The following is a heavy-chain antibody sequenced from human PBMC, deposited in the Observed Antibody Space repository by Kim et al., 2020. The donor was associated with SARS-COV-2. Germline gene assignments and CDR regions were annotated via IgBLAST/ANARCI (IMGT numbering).Heavy chain of an antibody. CDR1: GFTFSSYW. J-gene: IGHJ6*02. V-gene: IGHV3-7*01. Sequence: GGSLRLSCAASGFTFSSYWMSWVRQAPGKGLEWVANIKQDGSEKYYVDSVKGRFTISRDNAKNSLYLQMNSLRAEDTAVYYCATWRVAAIPYYYYGMDVRGQGTTVTVSS. D-gene: IGHD2-21*02. CDR2: IKQDGSEK. CDR3: ATWRVAAIPYYYYGMDV.